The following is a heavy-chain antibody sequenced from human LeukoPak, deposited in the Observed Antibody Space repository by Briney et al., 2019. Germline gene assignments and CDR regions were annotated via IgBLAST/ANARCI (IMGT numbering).Heavy chain of an antibody. V-gene: IGHV3-23*01. CDR3: AVCGSYYFDY. CDR1: GFTFSSYA. J-gene: IGHJ4*02. Sequence: GGSLRLSCAAAGFTFSSYAMSWVRQAPGKGLEWVSAISGSGGSTYYADSVKGRFTISRDNSKNTLYLQMNSLRAEDTAVYYCAVCGSYYFDYWGQGTLVTVSS. CDR2: ISGSGGST. D-gene: IGHD1-26*01.